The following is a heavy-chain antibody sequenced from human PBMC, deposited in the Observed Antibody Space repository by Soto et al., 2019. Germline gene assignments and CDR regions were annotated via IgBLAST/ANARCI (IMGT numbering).Heavy chain of an antibody. D-gene: IGHD5-18*01. Sequence: SVKVSCKASGGGNLRDYRTTLVRRAPGQGLEWMGGIIPKLGTTNYAQKFQGRVTITADASTSTVYMELSSLRSEDTAVYYCARDGDTAMAPDYWGQGTLVTVSS. CDR2: IIPKLGTT. CDR1: GGGNLRDYR. J-gene: IGHJ4*02. CDR3: ARDGDTAMAPDY. V-gene: IGHV1-69*13.